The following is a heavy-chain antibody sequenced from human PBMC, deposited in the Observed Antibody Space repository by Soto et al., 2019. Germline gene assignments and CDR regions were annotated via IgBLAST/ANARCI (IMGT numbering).Heavy chain of an antibody. D-gene: IGHD6-19*01. V-gene: IGHV4-59*01. CDR3: ARDTLSIAVVGTNYYYYGMDV. Sequence: SETLSLTCTVSGGSISSYYWSWIRQPPGKGLEWIGYIYYSGSTNYNPSLKSRVTISVDTSKNQFSLKLSSVTAADTAVYYCARDTLSIAVVGTNYYYYGMDVWGQGTTVTVSS. J-gene: IGHJ6*02. CDR2: IYYSGST. CDR1: GGSISSYY.